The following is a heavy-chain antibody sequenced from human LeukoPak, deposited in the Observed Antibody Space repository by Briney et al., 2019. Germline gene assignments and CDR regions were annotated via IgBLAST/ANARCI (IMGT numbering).Heavy chain of an antibody. CDR3: ASRGESGSSVFDY. CDR2: IIPIFGTA. V-gene: IGHV1-69*01. CDR1: GGTFSSYA. D-gene: IGHD1-26*01. J-gene: IGHJ4*02. Sequence: EASVTVSCKASGGTFSSYAISWVRQAPGQGLEWMGGIIPIFGTANYAQKFQGRVTITADESTSTAYMELSSLRSEDTAVYYCASRGESGSSVFDYWGQGTLVTVSS.